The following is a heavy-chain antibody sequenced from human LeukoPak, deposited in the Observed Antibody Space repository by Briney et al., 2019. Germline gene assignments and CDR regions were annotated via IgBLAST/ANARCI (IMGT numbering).Heavy chain of an antibody. J-gene: IGHJ4*02. Sequence: PSETLSLTCTVSGDSITNYYWSWVRQPPGKGLEWIGYIYYSGSTNYNPSLKSRVTISVDTSKKQFSLKLSSVTAADTAVYYCARGLYTSSWYWGYWGQGTLVTVSS. CDR3: ARGLYTSSWYWGY. CDR2: IYYSGST. V-gene: IGHV4-59*01. D-gene: IGHD6-13*01. CDR1: GDSITNYY.